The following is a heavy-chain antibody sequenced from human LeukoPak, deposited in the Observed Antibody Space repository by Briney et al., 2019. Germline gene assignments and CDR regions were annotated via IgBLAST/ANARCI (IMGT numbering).Heavy chain of an antibody. J-gene: IGHJ4*02. D-gene: IGHD2-15*01. CDR2: MNPNSGNT. CDR3: ARGRLGGSYLGTSFDH. Sequence: ASVKVSCKASGYTFTSYDINWVRQATGQGLEWMGWMNPNSGNTGYAQKFQGRVTMTRNTSISTAYMELSSLRSEDTAVYYCARGRLGGSYLGTSFDHWGQGTLVTVSS. V-gene: IGHV1-8*01. CDR1: GYTFTSYD.